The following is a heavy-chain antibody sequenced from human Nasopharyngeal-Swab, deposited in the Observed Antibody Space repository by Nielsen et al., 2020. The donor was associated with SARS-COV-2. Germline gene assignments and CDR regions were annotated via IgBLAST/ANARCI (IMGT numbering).Heavy chain of an antibody. V-gene: IGHV1-24*01. Sequence: ASLTLSCKVSGYTLTELSMHWVRQAPGKGLEWMGGFYLEDGETIYAQKFKGRVTMTEDTSTDTAYMELSSLRSEDTAVYYCATAPPMVVTPPWWFDPWGQGTLVTVSS. CDR1: GYTLTELS. CDR2: FYLEDGET. D-gene: IGHD4-23*01. CDR3: ATAPPMVVTPPWWFDP. J-gene: IGHJ5*02.